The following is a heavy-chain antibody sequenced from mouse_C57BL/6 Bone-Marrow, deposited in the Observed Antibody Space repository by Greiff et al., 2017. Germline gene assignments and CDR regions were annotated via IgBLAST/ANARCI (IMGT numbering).Heavy chain of an antibody. CDR2: ISRGSSTI. D-gene: IGHD1-1*01. CDR1: GFTFTDYG. J-gene: IGHJ4*01. Sequence: DVLLVESGGGLVKPGGSLKLSCAASGFTFTDYGMHWVRQAPEKGLEWVAYISRGSSTIYYADTVKGRVPFSRDNATNTLFMQMTSLRSEDTAMYYCARRVLRSYAMDEWGQGTSVTVSS. V-gene: IGHV5-17*01. CDR3: ARRVLRSYAMDE.